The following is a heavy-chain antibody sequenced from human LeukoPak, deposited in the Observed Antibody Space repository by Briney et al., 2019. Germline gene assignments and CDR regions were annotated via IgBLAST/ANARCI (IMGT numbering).Heavy chain of an antibody. Sequence: PGGSLRLSCGAFGFTFSRSWMSWVRQAPGKGLEWVANIKQDESETYYVDSVKGRFTVSRDNTKNSLYLQMDSLRAEDTAVYYCARISTAVAGADYWGQGTLVTVPS. CDR2: IKQDESET. J-gene: IGHJ4*02. CDR3: ARISTAVAGADY. V-gene: IGHV3-7*01. D-gene: IGHD6-19*01. CDR1: GFTFSRSW.